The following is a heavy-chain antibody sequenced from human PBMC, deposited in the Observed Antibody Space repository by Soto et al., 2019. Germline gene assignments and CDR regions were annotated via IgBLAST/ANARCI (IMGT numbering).Heavy chain of an antibody. V-gene: IGHV4-31*03. D-gene: IGHD2-15*01. Sequence: SETLSLTCTVSGGSTSSGGYYWSWIRQHPGKGLEWIGYIYYSGSTYYNPSLKSRVTISVDTTKNQFSLTLSSVTAADTAVYYCARASDCSGGSCYSLQYNWFDPWGQGTLVTV. CDR3: ARASDCSGGSCYSLQYNWFDP. CDR2: IYYSGST. CDR1: GGSTSSGGYY. J-gene: IGHJ5*02.